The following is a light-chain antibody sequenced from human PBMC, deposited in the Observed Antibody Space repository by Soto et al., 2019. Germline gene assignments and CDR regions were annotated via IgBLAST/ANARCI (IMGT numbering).Light chain of an antibody. V-gene: IGKV3-20*01. CDR1: QSVSSNS. Sequence: EIVLSQSPDTLSLSPGDRATVSCRASQSVSSNSLAWFQQKPGQAPRLLIYGASSRAPGIPDRFSGSGSGTDFTLTISRLEPEDFAVYYCQQYGRSLWTFGQGTMVEIK. CDR2: GAS. CDR3: QQYGRSLWT. J-gene: IGKJ1*01.